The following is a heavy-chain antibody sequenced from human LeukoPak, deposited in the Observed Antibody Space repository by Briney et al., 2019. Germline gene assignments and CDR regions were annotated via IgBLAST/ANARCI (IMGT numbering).Heavy chain of an antibody. J-gene: IGHJ5*02. CDR2: IKAGNGNT. CDR1: VYTFISYA. Sequence: ASVKVSCKASVYTFISYAMHWGCEAPGQRLEWMGWIKAGNGNTKYSQKFQGRGTITRDTSPSTAYMELSSLRYEDTAVYYCARGAYDCGSGSYHLNRFDPWGQGTLVTVSS. CDR3: ARGAYDCGSGSYHLNRFDP. D-gene: IGHD3-10*01. V-gene: IGHV1-3*01.